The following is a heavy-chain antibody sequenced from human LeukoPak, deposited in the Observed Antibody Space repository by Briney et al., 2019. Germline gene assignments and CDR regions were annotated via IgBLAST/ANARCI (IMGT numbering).Heavy chain of an antibody. V-gene: IGHV4-59*01. CDR1: GGSMSSYY. CDR2: IYYSGST. Sequence: WEALSLTCTVSGGSMSSYYWSWIRQPPGKGLEWIGYIYYSGSTNYNPSLKSRVTISVDTSKNQFSLKLSSVTAADTAVYYCARVESGYGDYLHTALAEYFQHWGQGTLVTVSS. D-gene: IGHD4-17*01. CDR3: ARVESGYGDYLHTALAEYFQH. J-gene: IGHJ1*01.